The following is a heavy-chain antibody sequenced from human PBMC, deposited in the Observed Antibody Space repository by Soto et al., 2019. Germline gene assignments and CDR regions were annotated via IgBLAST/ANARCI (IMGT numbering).Heavy chain of an antibody. Sequence: QVQLVQSGAEVKKPGSSVKVSCTASGGTFSSYAISWVRQAPGQGLEWMGGIIPFFGKSNYAQKVQGRVTITADEATSTADMGRVRLSYEATAVCYGASRFVVPAAIYFDYWGQGTLVTVSS. D-gene: IGHD2-2*01. CDR1: GGTFSSYA. CDR3: ASRFVVPAAIYFDY. J-gene: IGHJ4*02. V-gene: IGHV1-69*01. CDR2: IIPFFGKS.